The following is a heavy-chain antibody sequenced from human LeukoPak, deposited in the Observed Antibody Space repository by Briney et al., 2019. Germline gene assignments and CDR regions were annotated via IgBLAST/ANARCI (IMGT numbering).Heavy chain of an antibody. CDR2: IYYTGRT. V-gene: IGHV4-39*01. CDR3: ASLGKLGYYFDY. Sequence: SETLSLTCTVSGGSISSSSYYWGWIRQPPGKGLEWIGSIYYTGRTYDNPSLESRVTISVDTSKNQFSLKLSSVTAADTAMYYCASLGKLGYYFDYWGQGTLVTVSS. J-gene: IGHJ4*02. CDR1: GGSISSSSYY. D-gene: IGHD3-16*01.